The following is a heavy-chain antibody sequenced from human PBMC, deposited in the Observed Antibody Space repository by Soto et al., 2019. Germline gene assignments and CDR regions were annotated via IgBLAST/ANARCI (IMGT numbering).Heavy chain of an antibody. CDR1: GFSLSTTGVG. J-gene: IGHJ4*02. CDR3: AHRGGATVGLYYFDY. CDR2: IYWHDDK. V-gene: IGHV2-5*01. D-gene: IGHD3-16*01. Sequence: SGPTLVNPTQTLTLTCTFSGFSLSTTGVGVSWIRQLPGKALEWLALIYWHDDKRYSPSLKSRLTITKDTSKNQVILTMTNMDPVDTATYYCAHRGGATVGLYYFDYWGQGALVTVSS.